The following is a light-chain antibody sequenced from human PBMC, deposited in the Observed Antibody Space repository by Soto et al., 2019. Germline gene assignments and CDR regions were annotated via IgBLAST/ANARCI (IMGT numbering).Light chain of an antibody. CDR1: QSISSW. Sequence: IQMSQSLSILSTSVGDRVTITCRASQSISSWLAWYQQKPGKAPKLLIYDASSLESGVPSRFSGSGSGTEFTLTISSLQPDDFATYYCQQYNSYSTFGQGTKVDI. V-gene: IGKV1-5*01. CDR2: DAS. J-gene: IGKJ1*01. CDR3: QQYNSYST.